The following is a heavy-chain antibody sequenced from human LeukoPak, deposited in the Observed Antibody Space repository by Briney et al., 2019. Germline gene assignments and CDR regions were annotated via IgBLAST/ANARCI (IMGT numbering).Heavy chain of an antibody. D-gene: IGHD2-2*01. V-gene: IGHV3-23*01. CDR1: GFTFSNCA. CDR2: ISGSGGST. Sequence: GGSLRLSCAASGFTFSNCAMTWVRQAPGKGLEWVSAISGSGGSTYYADSVRGRFTISRDNSKFTLYMQMNSLRAEDTAVYYCARVRAGYCTSTSCYTGMDVWGQGTTVTVS. CDR3: ARVRAGYCTSTSCYTGMDV. J-gene: IGHJ6*02.